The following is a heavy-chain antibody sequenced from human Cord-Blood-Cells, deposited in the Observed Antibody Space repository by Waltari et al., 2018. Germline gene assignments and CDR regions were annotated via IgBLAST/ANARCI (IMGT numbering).Heavy chain of an antibody. D-gene: IGHD3-9*01. CDR1: GFTVSSNY. J-gene: IGHJ4*02. CDR3: ARVRRDWAVDY. V-gene: IGHV3-53*01. Sequence: EVQLVESGGGLIQPGGSLRLSCAASGFTVSSNYMSWVRQAPGKGLEWVSFIYSGGSTYYADSVRGRFTISRDNSKNTLYLQMNSLRAEDTAVYYCARVRRDWAVDYWGQGTLVTVSS. CDR2: IYSGGST.